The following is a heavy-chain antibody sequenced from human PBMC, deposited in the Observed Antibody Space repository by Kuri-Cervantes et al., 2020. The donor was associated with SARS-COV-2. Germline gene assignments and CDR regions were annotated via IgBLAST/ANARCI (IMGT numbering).Heavy chain of an antibody. CDR2: ISGSGGRT. V-gene: IGHV3-23*01. Sequence: LSLTCAASGFTFSSYAMSWVRQAPGKGLEWVSSISGSGGRTYYADSVKGRFTISRDNSKNTLYLQMNSLRAEDTAVYYCARDRGYSGSTAPYYYYYGMDVWGQGTTVTVSS. D-gene: IGHD5-12*01. CDR3: ARDRGYSGSTAPYYYYYGMDV. J-gene: IGHJ6*02. CDR1: GFTFSSYA.